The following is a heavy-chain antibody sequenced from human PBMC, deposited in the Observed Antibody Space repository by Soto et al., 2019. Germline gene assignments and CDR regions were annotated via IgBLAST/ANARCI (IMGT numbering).Heavy chain of an antibody. Sequence: QLQLQESGPGLVKPSETLSLTCTASGGSSSSSTYSWGWIRQPPGKGLEWIGSMHYSGATYYNPSLKSRGSISVDTSKSRFSLKLTFVTAADTAVYFCARQGSNSSRRLSWFDPWGQGTLVTVSS. V-gene: IGHV4-39*01. CDR3: ARQGSNSSRRLSWFDP. CDR1: GGSSSSSTYS. D-gene: IGHD3-16*01. CDR2: MHYSGAT. J-gene: IGHJ5*02.